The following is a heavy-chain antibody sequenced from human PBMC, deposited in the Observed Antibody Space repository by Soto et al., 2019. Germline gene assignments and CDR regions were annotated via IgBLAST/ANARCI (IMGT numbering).Heavy chain of an antibody. CDR2: IIDSGGST. Sequence: GGSLRLSCAASGFPFSSCAMGLVRKAPGKGLEWVSDIIDSGGSTYYADSVKGRFTISRDNSKSTLYLQMNSLRAEDTALYYCAKGRSYYYYYGVDVWGQGTTVTVSS. CDR3: AKGRSYYYYYGVDV. V-gene: IGHV3-23*01. CDR1: GFPFSSCA. J-gene: IGHJ6*02.